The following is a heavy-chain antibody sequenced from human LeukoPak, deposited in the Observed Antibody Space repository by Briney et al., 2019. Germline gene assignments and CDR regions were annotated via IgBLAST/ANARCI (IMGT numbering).Heavy chain of an antibody. CDR1: GGSISNYY. CDR3: AGGATLYYFGY. CDR2: IYYSGST. J-gene: IGHJ4*02. Sequence: LETLSLTCTVSGGSISNYYWSWIRQPPGKGLEWTGSIYYSGSTYYNPSLKSRVTISVDTSKNQLSLKLSSMTAADTADYYCAGGATLYYFGYWGQGTLVTVSS. V-gene: IGHV4-59*05. D-gene: IGHD3-16*01.